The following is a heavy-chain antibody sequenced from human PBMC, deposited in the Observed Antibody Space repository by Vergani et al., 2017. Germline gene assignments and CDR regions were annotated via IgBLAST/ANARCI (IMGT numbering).Heavy chain of an antibody. J-gene: IGHJ4*02. V-gene: IGHV3-30*01. Sequence: QVQLVESGGGVVQPGRSLRVSCAASGFTFSSYAMHWVRQAPGKGLEWVAVISYDKSYKYYSDSVKGRFTISRDNSKNTVHLQMNGLRAEDTAVYYCAKSPATRGQHQVWGQGTLVSVSS. CDR1: GFTFSSYA. CDR2: ISYDKSYK. CDR3: AKSPATRGQHQV. D-gene: IGHD6-13*01.